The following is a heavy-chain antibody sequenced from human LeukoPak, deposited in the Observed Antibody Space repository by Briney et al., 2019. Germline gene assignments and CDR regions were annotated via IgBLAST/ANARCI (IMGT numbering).Heavy chain of an antibody. CDR2: ISWNSGSI. D-gene: IGHD5-24*01. Sequence: GGSLRLSCAASGFTFDDYAMHWVRQAPGKGLEWVSGISWNSGSIGYADSVKGRFTISRDNPKNLLFLQIHSLRVEDTAVYYCAREAPRRGETRDGYRWGQGTLVTVSS. CDR3: AREAPRRGETRDGYR. CDR1: GFTFDDYA. V-gene: IGHV3-9*01. J-gene: IGHJ4*02.